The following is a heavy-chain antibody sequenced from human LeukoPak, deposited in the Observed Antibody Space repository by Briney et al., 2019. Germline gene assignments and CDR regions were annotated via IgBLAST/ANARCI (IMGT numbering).Heavy chain of an antibody. J-gene: IGHJ5*02. CDR1: GFTFSSYA. CDR2: ISGSGGST. Sequence: GGSLRLSCAASGFTFSSYAMSWVRQAPGKGLEWVSAISGSGGSTYYADSVKGRFTISRDNSKNTLYLQMNSLRAEDTAVYYCAEAGYGSRDHNWFDPWGQGTLVTVSS. V-gene: IGHV3-23*01. CDR3: AEAGYGSRDHNWFDP. D-gene: IGHD3-10*01.